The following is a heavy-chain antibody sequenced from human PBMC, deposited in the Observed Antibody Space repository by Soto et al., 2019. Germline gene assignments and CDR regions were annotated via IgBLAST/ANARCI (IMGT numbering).Heavy chain of an antibody. CDR1: GFTFSSYS. Sequence: GGSLRLSCAASGFTFSSYSMNWVRQAPGKGLEWVSSISSSSYIYYADSVKGRFTISRDNAKNSLYLQMNSLRAEDTAVYYCARDKGDYYGSGSSNFDYWGQGTLVTVSS. CDR2: ISSSSYI. J-gene: IGHJ4*02. V-gene: IGHV3-21*01. CDR3: ARDKGDYYGSGSSNFDY. D-gene: IGHD3-10*01.